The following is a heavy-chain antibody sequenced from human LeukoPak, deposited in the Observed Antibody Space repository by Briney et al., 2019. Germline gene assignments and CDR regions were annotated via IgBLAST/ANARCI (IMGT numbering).Heavy chain of an antibody. V-gene: IGHV4-30-2*01. CDR2: IYHSGST. J-gene: IGHJ4*02. Sequence: PSQTLSLTCAVSGGSISSGGYSWSWIRQPPGKGLEWIGYIYHSGSTYYNPSLKSRVTISVDTSKNQFSLKLSSVTAANTAVYYCARHGSHYDYVWGSYRSGYYFDYWGQGTLVTVSS. D-gene: IGHD3-16*02. CDR3: ARHGSHYDYVWGSYRSGYYFDY. CDR1: GGSISSGGYS.